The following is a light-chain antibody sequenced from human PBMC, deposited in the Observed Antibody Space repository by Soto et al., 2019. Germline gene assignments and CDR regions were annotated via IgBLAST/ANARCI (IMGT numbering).Light chain of an antibody. CDR3: HQYGSSPGT. J-gene: IGKJ2*01. CDR1: QSVTGTN. V-gene: IGKV3-20*01. Sequence: EIVLTQSPGTLSLSPGEGATLSCRASQSVTGTNLAWYQQRPGQAPRLLIYDAVRRATGIPDRFSGSGSGTDFTLTISRLEPEDFAVYYCHQYGSSPGTFGQGTKVEI. CDR2: DAV.